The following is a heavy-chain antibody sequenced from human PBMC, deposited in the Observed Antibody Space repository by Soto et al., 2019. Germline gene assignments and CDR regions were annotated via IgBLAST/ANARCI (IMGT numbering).Heavy chain of an antibody. CDR1: GITISNYP. CDR2: ISGSGDRT. CDR3: VKDDGGYPSTAPH. D-gene: IGHD3-22*01. J-gene: IGHJ4*02. Sequence: GGSLRLSYGTSGITISNYPMSWFRQAPGKGLDWVSGISGSGDRTYYADSAKGRFTISKDISKNSLSLQLDSLGVEDTAVYFCVKDDGGYPSTAPHWGQGT. V-gene: IGHV3-23*01.